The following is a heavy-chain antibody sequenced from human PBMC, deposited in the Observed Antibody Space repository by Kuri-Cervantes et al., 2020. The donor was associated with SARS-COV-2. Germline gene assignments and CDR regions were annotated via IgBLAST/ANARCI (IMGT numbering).Heavy chain of an antibody. D-gene: IGHD1-26*01. CDR1: GGSISSSSYY. Sequence: SETLSLTCTVSGGSISSSSYYWGWIRQPPGKGLEWIGSIYYSGSTYYNPSLKSRVTISVDTSKNQFSLKLSSVTAADTAVYYCARGDLTGAPFAFDIWGQGTMVTVSS. V-gene: IGHV4-39*01. CDR3: ARGDLTGAPFAFDI. CDR2: IYYSGST. J-gene: IGHJ3*02.